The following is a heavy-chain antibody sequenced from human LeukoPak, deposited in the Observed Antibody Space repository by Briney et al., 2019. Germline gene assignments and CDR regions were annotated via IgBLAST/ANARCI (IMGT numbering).Heavy chain of an antibody. CDR2: IYYSGST. V-gene: IGHV4-59*06. CDR3: ARGHRGSYGCFDY. D-gene: IGHD1-26*01. J-gene: IGHJ4*02. Sequence: SETLSLTCTVSGGSMSSYYWSWIRQHPGKGLEWIGYIYYSGSTYYNPSLKSRVTISVDTSKNQFSLKLSSVTAADTAVYYCARGHRGSYGCFDYWGQGTLVTVSS. CDR1: GGSMSSYY.